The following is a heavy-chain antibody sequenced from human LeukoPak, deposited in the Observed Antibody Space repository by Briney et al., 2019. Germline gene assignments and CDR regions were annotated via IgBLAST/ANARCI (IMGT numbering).Heavy chain of an antibody. Sequence: GGSLRLSCAASGFTFSNYGMHWVRQAPGKGLEWVAAIWYDGSNKYYGDSVKGRFTISRDNSKSTLYLQMNSLRAEDTAVYYCARDRSCSTTSCYGGFDYWGQGTLVTASS. CDR2: IWYDGSNK. CDR1: GFTFSNYG. J-gene: IGHJ4*02. D-gene: IGHD2-2*01. V-gene: IGHV3-33*01. CDR3: ARDRSCSTTSCYGGFDY.